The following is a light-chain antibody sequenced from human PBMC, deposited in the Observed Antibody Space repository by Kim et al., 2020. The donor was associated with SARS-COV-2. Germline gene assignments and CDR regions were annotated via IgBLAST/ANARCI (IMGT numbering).Light chain of an antibody. CDR1: QSVSSSY. Sequence: PGERATLSCRASQSVSSSYLAWYQQKPGQAPRLLIYGASSRATGIPDRFSGSGSGTDFTLTISRLEPEDFAVYYCQQYGSSPSLTFGGGTKVEIK. V-gene: IGKV3-20*01. CDR2: GAS. J-gene: IGKJ4*01. CDR3: QQYGSSPSLT.